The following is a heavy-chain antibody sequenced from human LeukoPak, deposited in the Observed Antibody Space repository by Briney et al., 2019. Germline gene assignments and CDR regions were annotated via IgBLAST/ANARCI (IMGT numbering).Heavy chain of an antibody. V-gene: IGHV3-66*01. J-gene: IGHJ1*01. CDR3: ASSSWSSEYFHY. Sequence: GGSLRLSCAASGFTVSDNYMSWVRQAQGKGLEWVSVFYSGGSTRYADSVKGRFTISRDNSKNTLYLQLNSLRAEDTAVYFCASSSWSSEYFHYWGQGTLVTVSS. D-gene: IGHD6-13*01. CDR2: FYSGGST. CDR1: GFTVSDNY.